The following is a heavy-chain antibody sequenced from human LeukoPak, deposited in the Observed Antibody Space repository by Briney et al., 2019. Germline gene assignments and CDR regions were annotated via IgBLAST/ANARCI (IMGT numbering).Heavy chain of an antibody. V-gene: IGHV1-18*01. CDR2: ISAYNGNT. J-gene: IGHJ4*02. Sequence: ASVKVSCKASGYTFTSYGISWVRQAPGQGLEWMGWISAYNGNTNYAQKLQGRVTMTTDTSTSTAYMELSSLRSEDTAVYYCARGFWICDSSGYCDYWGQGTLVTVSS. CDR1: GYTFTSYG. D-gene: IGHD3-22*01. CDR3: ARGFWICDSSGYCDY.